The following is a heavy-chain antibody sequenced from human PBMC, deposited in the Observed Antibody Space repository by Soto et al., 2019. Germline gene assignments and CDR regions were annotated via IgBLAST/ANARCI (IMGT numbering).Heavy chain of an antibody. V-gene: IGHV3-13*01. CDR3: ARTSSSWYYWYFDL. Sequence: EVQLVESGGGLVQPGGSLRLSCAASGFTFSSYDMHWVRQATGKGLEWVSAIGTAGDTYYTGSVKGRFTISRENAKNSLYLQMNSLRAEDTAVYYCARTSSSWYYWYFDLWGRGTLVTVSS. D-gene: IGHD6-13*01. J-gene: IGHJ2*01. CDR2: IGTAGDT. CDR1: GFTFSSYD.